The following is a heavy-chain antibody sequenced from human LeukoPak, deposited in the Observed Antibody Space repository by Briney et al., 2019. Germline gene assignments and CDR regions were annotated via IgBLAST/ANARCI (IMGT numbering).Heavy chain of an antibody. V-gene: IGHV1-2*02. CDR2: INPKSGDT. CDR1: GYTFTGYY. CDR3: ATWLQRPSFDY. Sequence: ASVKASCKASGYTFTGYYMHWVRQAPGQGLEWMGRINPKSGDTNYAQKFQGRVTMTWDTSISTAYMELSRLRSDDTAVYYCATWLQRPSFDYWGQGTLVTVSS. D-gene: IGHD5-24*01. J-gene: IGHJ4*02.